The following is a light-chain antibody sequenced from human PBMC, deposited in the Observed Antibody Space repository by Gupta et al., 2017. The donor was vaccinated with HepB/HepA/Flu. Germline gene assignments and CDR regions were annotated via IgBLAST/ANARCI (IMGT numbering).Light chain of an antibody. CDR2: YNN. CDR3: QVWDSTRDHVV. Sequence: SYVLTQPPSVSVAPGKTARITCGGNNIGSKSVHWYQQKPGQAPVMVIYYNNDRPSGIPERFSGSNSGNTAYLTISRVEAGDEADYYFQVWDSTRDHVVCGGGTKLTVL. CDR1: NIGSKS. V-gene: IGLV3-21*04. J-gene: IGLJ2*01.